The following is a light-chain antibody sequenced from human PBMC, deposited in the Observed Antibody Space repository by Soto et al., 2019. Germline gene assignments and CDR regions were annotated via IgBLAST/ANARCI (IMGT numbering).Light chain of an antibody. CDR3: CSYAGRYIYV. J-gene: IGLJ1*01. V-gene: IGLV2-11*01. CDR1: SSDVGGYNY. Sequence: QAVVTQPRSVSGSPGQSVSISCTGTSSDVGGYNYVSWYQQHPGKAPKVMIYDVNKRPSGVPDRFSGSKSGNTASLTISGLQSEDEADYYCCSYAGRYIYVFGTGTKLTVL. CDR2: DVN.